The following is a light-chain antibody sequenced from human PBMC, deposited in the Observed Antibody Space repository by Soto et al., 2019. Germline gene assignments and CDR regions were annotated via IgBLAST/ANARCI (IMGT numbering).Light chain of an antibody. J-gene: IGKJ1*01. Sequence: EIVLTQSPGTLSLSPGERATLSCRASQSVSSSSLAWYQQKPGQAPRLLIYGASSRATGIPDRFSGSGSGTDFTLTISRVEPEDVAVYYCQQYGSSRTFGQGTKVEIK. V-gene: IGKV3-20*01. CDR3: QQYGSSRT. CDR2: GAS. CDR1: QSVSSSS.